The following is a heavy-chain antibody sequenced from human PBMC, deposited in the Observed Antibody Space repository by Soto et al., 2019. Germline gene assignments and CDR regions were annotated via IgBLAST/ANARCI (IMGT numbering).Heavy chain of an antibody. CDR2: ISSSSRTI. Sequence: GGSLRLSCAASGFTFSSYSMNWVRQAPGKGLEWVSYISSSSRTIYYADSVKGRFTISRDNAKNSLYLQMNSLRDEDTAVYYWATDCLDIVMEHRICMHVWGQAITVSVS. CDR3: ATDCLDIVMEHRICMHV. D-gene: IGHD5-12*01. CDR1: GFTFSSYS. J-gene: IGHJ6*02. V-gene: IGHV3-48*02.